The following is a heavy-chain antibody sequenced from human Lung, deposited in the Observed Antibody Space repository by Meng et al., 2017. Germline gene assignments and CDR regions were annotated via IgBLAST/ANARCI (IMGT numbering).Heavy chain of an antibody. CDR3: ARGPTTMAHDFDY. D-gene: IGHD4-11*01. J-gene: IGHJ4*02. CDR2: INRGGST. V-gene: IGHV4-34*01. Sequence: VQLRQGGDGLLKPWETMPHPGVVSGGSFSDYYCCWSRQSPGKGLEWIGEINRGGSTNYNPSLESRATISVDTSQNNLSRKLSSVTAADSAVYYCARGPTTMAHDFDYWGQGTLVTVSS. CDR1: GGSFSDYY.